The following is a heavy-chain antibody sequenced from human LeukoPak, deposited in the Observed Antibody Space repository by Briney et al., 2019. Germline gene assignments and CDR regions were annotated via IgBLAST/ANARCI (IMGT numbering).Heavy chain of an antibody. CDR2: IISSGTTI. CDR3: ARHSSGWSFDY. D-gene: IGHD3-22*01. CDR1: GFTFSDYY. V-gene: IGHV3-11*04. Sequence: GGSLRLSCAASGFTFSDYYMSWIRQAPGKGLEWLSYIISSGTTIYYADSVKGRFTVSRDNAKNSLYLQMNSLRADGTAVYYCARHSSGWSFDYWGQGTLVTVSS. J-gene: IGHJ4*02.